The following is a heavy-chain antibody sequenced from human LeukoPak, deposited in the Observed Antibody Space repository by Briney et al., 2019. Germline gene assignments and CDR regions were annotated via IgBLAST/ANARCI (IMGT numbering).Heavy chain of an antibody. V-gene: IGHV1-8*03. D-gene: IGHD1-1*01. CDR3: ARRLVGSLDYYYYMDV. Sequence: ASVKVSCKASGYTFTSYDINWVRQATGQGLEWMGWMNPNSGNTGYAQKFQGRVTITRNTSISTAYMELSRLRSEDTVVYYCARRLVGSLDYYYYMDVWGKGTTVTVSS. CDR2: MNPNSGNT. J-gene: IGHJ6*03. CDR1: GYTFTSYD.